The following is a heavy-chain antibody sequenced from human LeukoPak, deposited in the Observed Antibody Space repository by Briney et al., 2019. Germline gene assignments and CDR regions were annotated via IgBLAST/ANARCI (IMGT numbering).Heavy chain of an antibody. CDR1: GFTFSSYW. CDR2: INIDGSST. J-gene: IGHJ6*03. V-gene: IGHV3-74*01. CDR3: ALTDYYYYYYMDV. Sequence: GGSLRLSCAASGFTFSSYWMHWVRQAPGKGLVWVSRINIDGSSTSYADSVKGRFTISRDNAKNTLYLQMNSLRAEDTAVYYCALTDYYYYYYMDVWGKGTTVTVSS.